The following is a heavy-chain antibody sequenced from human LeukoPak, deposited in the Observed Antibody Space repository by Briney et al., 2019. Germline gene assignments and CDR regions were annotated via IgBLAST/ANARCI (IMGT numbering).Heavy chain of an antibody. V-gene: IGHV3-21*01. Sequence: PGGSLRLSCIVSGFTFNNYSMNWVRQGPGKGLEWVSSITSSNNHVYYADSVEGRFTISRDNAKKSLYLQMNSLRAEDTALYYRARGRYSGSYLLDYWGQGTLVTVPS. CDR2: ITSSNNHV. CDR1: GFTFNNYS. CDR3: ARGRYSGSYLLDY. J-gene: IGHJ4*02. D-gene: IGHD1-26*01.